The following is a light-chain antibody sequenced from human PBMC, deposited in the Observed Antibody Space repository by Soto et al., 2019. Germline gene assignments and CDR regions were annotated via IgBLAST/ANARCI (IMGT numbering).Light chain of an antibody. V-gene: IGKV3-11*01. CDR3: QQRNSWPPVT. Sequence: EIVLTQSPETLSLSPGARATLSCRASPSVTNYLAWYQQKPGQAPRLVIYGAFNRATGIPARFSGSGSGTDSTLTISSLEPEDFAVYYCQQRNSWPPVTFGQGTRLEIK. CDR2: GAF. J-gene: IGKJ5*01. CDR1: PSVTNY.